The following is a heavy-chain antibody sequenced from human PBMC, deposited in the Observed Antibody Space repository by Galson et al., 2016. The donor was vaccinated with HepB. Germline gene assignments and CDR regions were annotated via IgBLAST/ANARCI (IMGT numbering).Heavy chain of an antibody. J-gene: IGHJ4*02. CDR1: GFTVSNNF. CDR2: ISSGGGT. D-gene: IGHD1-26*01. CDR3: ARGGNYGYT. V-gene: IGHV3-53*01. Sequence: SLRLSCAASGFTVSNNFMRWVRQAPGKGLEWVALISSGGGTHYVDSVKGRFIISRDNSKNTLYLQMNILRVEDTAVYYCARGGNYGYTWGLGTLVTVSS.